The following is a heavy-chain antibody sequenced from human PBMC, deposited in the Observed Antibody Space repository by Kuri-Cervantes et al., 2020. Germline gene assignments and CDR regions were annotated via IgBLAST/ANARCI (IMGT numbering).Heavy chain of an antibody. CDR2: INTNTGNP. Sequence: ASVKVSCKASGYTFTSYAMNWVRQAPGQGLEWMGWINTNTGNPTYAQGLTGRFVFSLDTSVSTAYLQISSLKAEDTAVYYCAREGAGGYDPLYYFDYWGQGTLVTVSS. D-gene: IGHD5-12*01. CDR1: GYTFTSYA. V-gene: IGHV7-4-1*02. CDR3: AREGAGGYDPLYYFDY. J-gene: IGHJ4*02.